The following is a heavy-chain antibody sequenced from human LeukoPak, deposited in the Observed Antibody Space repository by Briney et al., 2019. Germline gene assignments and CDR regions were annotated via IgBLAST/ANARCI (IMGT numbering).Heavy chain of an antibody. D-gene: IGHD6-19*01. CDR1: GFTFSSYD. CDR3: ARANKRSSGWYYYYGMDV. CDR2: IGTAGDT. J-gene: IGHJ6*02. Sequence: PGGSLRLSCAASGFTFSSYDMHWVRQATGKGLEWVSAIGTAGDTYYPGSVKGRFTISRENAKNSLYHQMNSLRAEDTAVYYCARANKRSSGWYYYYGMDVWGQGTTVTVSS. V-gene: IGHV3-13*01.